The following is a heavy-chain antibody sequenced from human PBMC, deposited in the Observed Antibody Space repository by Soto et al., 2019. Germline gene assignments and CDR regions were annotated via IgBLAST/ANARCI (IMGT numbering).Heavy chain of an antibody. CDR1: GDSVSSNSAA. V-gene: IGHV6-1*01. Sequence: SHPLSLTFAISGDSVSSNSAAWNWIRQSPSRGLEWLGRTYYSSKWYNDYAVSVKSRITINPDTSKNQFSLQLNSVTPEDTAVYYCARDKGIAARPNYYYYYGMDVWGQGTTVTVSS. CDR3: ARDKGIAARPNYYYYYGMDV. J-gene: IGHJ6*02. D-gene: IGHD6-6*01. CDR2: TYYSSKWYN.